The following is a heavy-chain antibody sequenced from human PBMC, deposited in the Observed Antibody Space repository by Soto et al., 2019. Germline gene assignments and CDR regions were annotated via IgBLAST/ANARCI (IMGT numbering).Heavy chain of an antibody. D-gene: IGHD1-26*01. J-gene: IGHJ6*02. CDR3: AREKISGSYLSGYYYYYGMDV. Sequence: ASVKVSCKASGYTFTGYYMHWVRQAPGQGLELMGWINPNSGGTNYAQKFQGWVTMTRDTSISTAYMELSRLRSDDTAVYYCAREKISGSYLSGYYYYYGMDVWGQGTTVTVSS. CDR1: GYTFTGYY. V-gene: IGHV1-2*04. CDR2: INPNSGGT.